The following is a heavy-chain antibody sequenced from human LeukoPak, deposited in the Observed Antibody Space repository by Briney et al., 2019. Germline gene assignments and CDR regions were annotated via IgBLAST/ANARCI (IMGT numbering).Heavy chain of an antibody. D-gene: IGHD6-13*01. CDR2: ISSSSSYI. CDR1: GFTFSSYS. V-gene: IGHV3-21*01. J-gene: IGHJ6*03. CDR3: ARRGSSSWYSHYYNYMDV. Sequence: PGGSLRLSCAASGFTFSSYSMNWVRQAPGKGLEWVSSISSSSSYIYYADSVKGRFTISRDNAKNSLYLQMNSLRAEDTAVYYCARRGSSSWYSHYYNYMDVWGKGTTVTVSS.